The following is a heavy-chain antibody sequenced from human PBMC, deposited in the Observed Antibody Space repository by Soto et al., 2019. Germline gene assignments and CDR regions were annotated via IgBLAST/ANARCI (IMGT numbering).Heavy chain of an antibody. Sequence: SETLSLTCTVSGGSISSGDYYWSWIRQPPGKGLEWIGYIYYSGSTYYNPSLKSRVTISVDTSKNQFSLKLSSVTAADTAVYYCARRPIYSYSGYELYFDYWGQGTLVTVSS. CDR2: IYYSGST. D-gene: IGHD5-12*01. CDR1: GGSISSGDYY. CDR3: ARRPIYSYSGYELYFDY. J-gene: IGHJ4*02. V-gene: IGHV4-30-4*01.